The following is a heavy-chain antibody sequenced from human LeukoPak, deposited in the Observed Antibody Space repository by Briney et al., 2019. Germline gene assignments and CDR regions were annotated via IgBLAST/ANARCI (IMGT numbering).Heavy chain of an antibody. Sequence: ASVKVSRKASGYTFTSYYMHWVRQAPGQGLEWMGIINPSGGSTSYAQKFQGRVTMTRDMSTSTVYMELSSLRSEDTAVYYCARIYPFKRIMVRGVSGLFDYWGQGILVTASS. CDR2: INPSGGST. CDR1: GYTFTSYY. J-gene: IGHJ4*02. D-gene: IGHD3-10*01. V-gene: IGHV1-46*01. CDR3: ARIYPFKRIMVRGVSGLFDY.